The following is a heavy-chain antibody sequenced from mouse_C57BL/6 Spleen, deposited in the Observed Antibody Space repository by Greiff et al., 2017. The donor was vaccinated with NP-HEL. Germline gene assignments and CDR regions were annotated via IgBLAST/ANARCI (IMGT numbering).Heavy chain of an antibody. D-gene: IGHD2-4*01. J-gene: IGHJ3*01. CDR2: IWWDDDK. CDR1: GFSLSTFGMG. CDR3: ARIPVYYDYDEGFAY. Sequence: QVTLKESGPGILQPSQTLSLTCSFSGFSLSTFGMGVGWIRQPSGKGLEWLAHIWWDDDKYYNPALKGRLTMSKDTSKNQVFLKIGNVDTADTATYYCARIPVYYDYDEGFAYWGQGTLVTVSA. V-gene: IGHV8-8*01.